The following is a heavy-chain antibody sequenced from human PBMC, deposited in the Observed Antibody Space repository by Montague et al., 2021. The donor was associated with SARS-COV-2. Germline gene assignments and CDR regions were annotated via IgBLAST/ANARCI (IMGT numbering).Heavy chain of an antibody. CDR2: IDYSGTT. J-gene: IGHJ2*01. Sequence: SETLSLTCTVSGGSISSSNYDWGWIRQPPGKGPEWIGSIDYSGTTFYNPSLRSRVTMSVDTSKNQFSLRLSSVTAADTAVFYCAREGAGDWYFDLWGRGTLVTVSS. V-gene: IGHV4-39*02. D-gene: IGHD4/OR15-4a*01. CDR1: GGSISSSNYD. CDR3: AREGAGDWYFDL.